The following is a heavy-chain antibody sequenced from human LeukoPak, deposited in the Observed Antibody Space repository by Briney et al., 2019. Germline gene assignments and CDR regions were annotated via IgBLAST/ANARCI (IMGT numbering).Heavy chain of an antibody. CDR3: ARGGSSGYGMDV. D-gene: IGHD3-10*01. J-gene: IGHJ6*02. V-gene: IGHV3-11*01. CDR2: VTSSGSTI. Sequence: PGGSLRLSCAASGFTFSDHYMSWIRQAPGKGLEWVSHVTSSGSTIHYADSVKGRFTISRDSAKNSLYLQMNSLRAEDTAVYYCARGGSSGYGMDVWGQGTTVTVSS. CDR1: GFTFSDHY.